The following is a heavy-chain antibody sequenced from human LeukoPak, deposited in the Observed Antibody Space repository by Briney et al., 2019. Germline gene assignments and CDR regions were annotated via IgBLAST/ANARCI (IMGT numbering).Heavy chain of an antibody. CDR1: GGSISSYY. Sequence: SETLSLTCTVSGGSISSYYWSWIRQPAGKGLEWIGRIYTSGSTNYNPSLKSRVTTSVDTSKNQFSLKLSSVTAADTAVYYCARGPRVSTQIAATGILDYWGQGTLVTVSS. D-gene: IGHD6-13*01. CDR3: ARGPRVSTQIAATGILDY. J-gene: IGHJ4*02. V-gene: IGHV4-4*07. CDR2: IYTSGST.